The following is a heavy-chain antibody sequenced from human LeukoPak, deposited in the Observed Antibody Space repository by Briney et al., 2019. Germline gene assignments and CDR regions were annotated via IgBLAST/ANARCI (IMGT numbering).Heavy chain of an antibody. D-gene: IGHD3-22*01. V-gene: IGHV4-38-2*02. J-gene: IGHJ3*02. CDR3: ARDVIAGYYYDSRGFFPI. CDR2: IYHSGST. Sequence: SETLSLTCSVSGDSISSGYYWGWIRQPPGKGLEWIGNIYHSGSTYYNPSLKSRVTISVDTSMNQFSLKLSSVTAADTAVYYCARDVIAGYYYDSRGFFPIWGQGTMVTVSS. CDR1: GDSISSGYY.